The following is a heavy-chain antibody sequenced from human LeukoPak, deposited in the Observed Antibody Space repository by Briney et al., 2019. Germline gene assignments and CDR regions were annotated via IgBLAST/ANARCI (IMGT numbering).Heavy chain of an antibody. Sequence: GRSLRLSCAASGFTFSSYGMHWVRQAPGKGLEWVAVISYDGSNKYYADSVKGRFTISRDNAKDSLYLQMHSLRADDTAVYFCARDFIVGATVTEPLDYWGQGTLVTVSS. V-gene: IGHV3-30*03. D-gene: IGHD1-26*01. CDR2: ISYDGSNK. CDR3: ARDFIVGATVTEPLDY. J-gene: IGHJ4*02. CDR1: GFTFSSYG.